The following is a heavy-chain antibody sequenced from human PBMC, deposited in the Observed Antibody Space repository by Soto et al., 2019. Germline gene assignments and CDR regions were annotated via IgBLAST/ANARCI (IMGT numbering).Heavy chain of an antibody. CDR3: AHRTTTVPWWFDP. V-gene: IGHV2-5*02. CDR1: GFSLTTSGVG. Sequence: QITLKESGPTLVKPTQTLTLTCTFSGFSLTTSGVGVGWIRQPPGKALEWLALIYWDDDKRYSPSLKRRLTTTXDXPNTQVVLTMTNMHPADTATYFCAHRTTTVPWWFDPWGQGTLVTVSS. J-gene: IGHJ5*02. CDR2: IYWDDDK. D-gene: IGHD4-17*01.